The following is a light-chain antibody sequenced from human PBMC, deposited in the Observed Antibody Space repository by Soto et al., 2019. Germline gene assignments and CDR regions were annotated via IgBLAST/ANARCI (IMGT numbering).Light chain of an antibody. J-gene: IGKJ2*01. CDR3: QQFGSSPYT. Sequence: EIVVTQSPATLSVPPGERATLSCRASQSVSNNYLAWYQQKPGQAPRLLIYGASSRATGIPDRFSGSGSGTDFTLTISRLEPEDFAVYCCQQFGSSPYTFGQGTKVDIK. V-gene: IGKV3-20*01. CDR1: QSVSNNY. CDR2: GAS.